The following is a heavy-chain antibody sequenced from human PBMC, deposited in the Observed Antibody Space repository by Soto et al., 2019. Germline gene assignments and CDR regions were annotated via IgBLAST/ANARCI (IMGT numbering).Heavy chain of an antibody. D-gene: IGHD2-15*01. CDR1: GYTFTSYG. CDR2: ISAYYGDT. CDR3: ARVDDMVGVSADY. Sequence: QVQLVQSGGEVKKPGASVKVSCKASGYTFTSYGISRVRQAPGQGLEWMGWISAYYGDTDHAQKLQGRVTMTTDTSTSTAYLELRSLRSDDPAVYYCARVDDMVGVSADYWGQGTLVSVSS. V-gene: IGHV1-18*01. J-gene: IGHJ4*02.